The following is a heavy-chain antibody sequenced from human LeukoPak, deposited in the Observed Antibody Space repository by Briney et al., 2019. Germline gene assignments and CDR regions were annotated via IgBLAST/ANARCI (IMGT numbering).Heavy chain of an antibody. CDR1: GFTFSTYG. CDR3: ARDEGLYSSSWYYFDY. Sequence: GGSLRLSCAASGFTFSTYGIHWVRRAPGKGLEWVAFIRYDGSNKYYADSVKGRFTISRDNSKNTVNVQMNSLRAEDTAVYYCARDEGLYSSSWYYFDYWGQGTLVTVSS. J-gene: IGHJ4*02. CDR2: IRYDGSNK. V-gene: IGHV3-30*02. D-gene: IGHD6-13*01.